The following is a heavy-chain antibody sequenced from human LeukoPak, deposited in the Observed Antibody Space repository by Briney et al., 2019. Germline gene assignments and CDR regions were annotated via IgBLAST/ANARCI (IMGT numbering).Heavy chain of an antibody. CDR1: GYTFTVYY. CDR3: ARATQRQYYFDY. CDR2: INPNSGGT. Sequence: ASVKVSCKASGYTFTVYYIHWVRQAPGQGLEWMGWINPNSGGTNYAQKFQGRVTMTRDTSISTAYMELSRLRSDDTAVYYCARATQRQYYFDYWGQGTLVTVSS. D-gene: IGHD6-19*01. J-gene: IGHJ4*02. V-gene: IGHV1-2*02.